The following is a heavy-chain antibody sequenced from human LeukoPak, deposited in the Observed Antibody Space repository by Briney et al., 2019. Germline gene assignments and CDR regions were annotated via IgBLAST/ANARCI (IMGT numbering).Heavy chain of an antibody. J-gene: IGHJ4*02. V-gene: IGHV4-4*07. Sequence: SETLSLTCTVSGGSISSYYWSWIRQPAGKGLEWIGRIYTSGSTNYNPSLKSRVTMSVDTSKNQFSLKLSSVTAADTAVCYCHGWAAAGLYYFDYWGQGTLVTVSS. CDR2: IYTSGST. CDR1: GGSISSYY. CDR3: HGWAAAGLYYFDY. D-gene: IGHD6-13*01.